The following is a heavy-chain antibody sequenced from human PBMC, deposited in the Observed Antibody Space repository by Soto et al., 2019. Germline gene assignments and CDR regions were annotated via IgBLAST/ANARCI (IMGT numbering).Heavy chain of an antibody. CDR2: IYYSGST. CDR1: GGSISSGGYY. D-gene: IGHD3-22*01. V-gene: IGHV4-31*03. CDR3: ARFTLYYDSSGYYFDY. Sequence: SETLSLTCTVSGGSISSGGYYWSWIRQHPGKGLEWIGYIYYSGSTYYNPSLKSRVTISVDTSKNQFSLKLSSVTAADTAVYYCARFTLYYDSSGYYFDYWGQGTLVTVSS. J-gene: IGHJ4*02.